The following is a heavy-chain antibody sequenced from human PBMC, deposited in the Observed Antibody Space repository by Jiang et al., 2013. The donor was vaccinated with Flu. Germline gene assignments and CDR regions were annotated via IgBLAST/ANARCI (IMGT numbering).Heavy chain of an antibody. CDR3: TTNYGDYF. CDR2: IKTKIDGGTA. J-gene: IGHJ1*01. D-gene: IGHD4-17*01. V-gene: IGHV3-15*07. Sequence: VQLLESGGGLVQPGGSLRLSCEASGFIFDNAWMHWVRQAPGKGLEWVGRIKTKIDGGTADYAAPVKGRFTVSRDDSKSTLYLEMNSLKTEDTAVYYCTTNYGDYF. CDR1: GFIFDNAW.